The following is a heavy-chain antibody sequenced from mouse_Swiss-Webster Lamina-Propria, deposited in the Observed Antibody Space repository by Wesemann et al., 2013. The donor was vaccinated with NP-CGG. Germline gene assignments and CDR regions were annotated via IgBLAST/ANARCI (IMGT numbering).Heavy chain of an antibody. J-gene: IGHJ2*01. CDR1: GYTFTDYY. Sequence: GASVKLSCKASGYTFTDYYINWVKQRTGQGLEWIGEIYPGSGNTYYNEKFKGKATLTADKSSSTAYMQLSSLTSEDSAVYFCAREAYYGNYGYWGQGTTLTVSS. D-gene: IGHD2-10*01. CDR2: IYPGSGNT. CDR3: AREAYYGNYGY. V-gene: IGHV1-77*01.